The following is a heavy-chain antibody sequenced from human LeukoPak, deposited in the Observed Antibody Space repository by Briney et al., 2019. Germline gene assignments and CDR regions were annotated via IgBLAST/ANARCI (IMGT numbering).Heavy chain of an antibody. D-gene: IGHD3-22*01. CDR1: GFIFSSYG. J-gene: IGHJ5*02. V-gene: IGHV3-21*01. CDR3: ARDRYYDSSGSNWFDP. Sequence: GGSLRLSCVASGFIFSSYGMNWVRQAPGKGLEWVSSISSSSSYIYYADSVKGRFTISRDNAKNSLYLQMNSLRAEDTAVYYCARDRYYDSSGSNWFDPWGQGTLVTVSS. CDR2: ISSSSSYI.